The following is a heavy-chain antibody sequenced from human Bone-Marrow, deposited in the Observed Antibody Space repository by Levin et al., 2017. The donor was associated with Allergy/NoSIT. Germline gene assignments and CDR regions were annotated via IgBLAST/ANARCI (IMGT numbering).Heavy chain of an antibody. CDR1: GYTFTTYG. CDR2: ISAYNGKT. V-gene: IGHV1-18*01. D-gene: IGHD3-16*02. CDR3: VRRGYQYYYALDV. Sequence: ASVKVSCKAPGYTFTTYGITWVRQAPGQGLEWMAWISAYNGKTEYSERFQGRVSLSIDTSATTVYMELTSLTSDDTAVYYCVRRGYQYYYALDVWGQGTTVTVSS. J-gene: IGHJ6*02.